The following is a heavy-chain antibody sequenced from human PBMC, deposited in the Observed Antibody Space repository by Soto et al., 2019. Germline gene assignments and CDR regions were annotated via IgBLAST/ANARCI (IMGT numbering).Heavy chain of an antibody. CDR1: GYTFTSYA. Sequence: GASVKVSCKASGYTFTSYAMHWVRQAPGQRLEWMEWINAGNGNTKYSQKFQGRVTITRDTSANTAYMELSSLRSEDTAVYYCARGGGGSWFFDYYGMDVWGQGTTVTVSS. D-gene: IGHD2-15*01. CDR2: INAGNGNT. CDR3: ARGGGGSWFFDYYGMDV. V-gene: IGHV1-3*01. J-gene: IGHJ6*02.